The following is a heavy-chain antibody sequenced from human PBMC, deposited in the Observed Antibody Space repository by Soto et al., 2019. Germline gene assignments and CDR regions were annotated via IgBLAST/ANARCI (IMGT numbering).Heavy chain of an antibody. D-gene: IGHD3-9*01. Sequence: QVQLVESGGGVVQPGRSLRLSCAASGFTFSSYGMHWVRQAPGKGLEWVAVISYDGSNKYYADSVKGRFTISRDNSKNTLYLQMNSLRAEDTAVYYCAKDYDILTGYYTATHYYGMDVWGQGTTVTVSS. J-gene: IGHJ6*02. CDR1: GFTFSSYG. CDR2: ISYDGSNK. CDR3: AKDYDILTGYYTATHYYGMDV. V-gene: IGHV3-30*18.